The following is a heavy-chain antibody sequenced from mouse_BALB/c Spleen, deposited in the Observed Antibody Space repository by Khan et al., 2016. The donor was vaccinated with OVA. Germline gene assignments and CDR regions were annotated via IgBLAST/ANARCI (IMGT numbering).Heavy chain of an antibody. CDR3: ARDYWFVY. CDR2: ISTGGST. CDR1: GFTFSNYA. J-gene: IGHJ3*01. V-gene: IGHV5-6-5*01. Sequence: EVKLMESGGGLVTPGRSLKVSCAASGFTFSNYAMSWVHQTPEKRLEWVASISTGGSTYYPDSVKGRFTISRDNARNILYLQMSSLRSEDTAMYYCARDYWFVYWGQGTLVTVSA.